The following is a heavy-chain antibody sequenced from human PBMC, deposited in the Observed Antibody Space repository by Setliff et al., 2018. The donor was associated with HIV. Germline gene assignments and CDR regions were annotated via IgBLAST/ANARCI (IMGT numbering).Heavy chain of an antibody. CDR1: GFTFSKYY. V-gene: IGHV3-23*01. CDR2: IGGSGGST. Sequence: GGSLRLSCAASGFTFSKYYMNWVRQAPGKGLEWVSVIGGSGGSTYYADSVKGRFTISRDNSKNTLYLQMNSLRAEDTAVYYCAKGTYSYDSSGPDYWGQGTLVTV. J-gene: IGHJ4*02. CDR3: AKGTYSYDSSGPDY. D-gene: IGHD3-22*01.